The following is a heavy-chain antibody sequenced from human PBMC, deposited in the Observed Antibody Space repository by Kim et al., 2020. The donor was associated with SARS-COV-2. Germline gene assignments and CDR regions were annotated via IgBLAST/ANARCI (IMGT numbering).Heavy chain of an antibody. CDR3: ARGSGSYYMHGMGFDP. Sequence: SVKVSCKASGGTFSSYAISWVRQAPGQGLEWMGGIIPIFGTANYAQKFQGRVTITADESTSTAYMELSSLRSEDTAVYYCARGSGSYYMHGMGFDPWGQGTLVTVSS. CDR2: IIPIFGTA. J-gene: IGHJ5*02. V-gene: IGHV1-69*13. D-gene: IGHD3-10*01. CDR1: GGTFSSYA.